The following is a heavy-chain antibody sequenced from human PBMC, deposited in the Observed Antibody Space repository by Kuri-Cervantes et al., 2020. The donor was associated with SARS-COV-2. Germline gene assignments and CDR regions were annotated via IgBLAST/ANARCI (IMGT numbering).Heavy chain of an antibody. CDR1: GGSISSGSYY. CDR2: IYTSGST. D-gene: IGHD6-13*01. J-gene: IGHJ4*02. Sequence: SETLSLTCTVSGGSISSGSYYWSWIRQPAGKGLEWIGRIYTSGSTNYNPSLKSRVTISVDTSKNQFSLKLSSVTAADTAVYYCARDRRPAAAGTFFDYWGQGTLVTDSS. V-gene: IGHV4-61*02. CDR3: ARDRRPAAAGTFFDY.